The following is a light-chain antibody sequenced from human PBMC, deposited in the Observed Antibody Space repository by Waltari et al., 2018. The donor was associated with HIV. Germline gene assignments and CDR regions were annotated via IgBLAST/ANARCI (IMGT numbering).Light chain of an antibody. Sequence: SSELTQPPSVSVSPGQTARIPCPGDTLSKQYASWYQQKPGQAPVVVIIKDTERPSGIPERFSGSSSGTTVTLTIRGVQAEDEADYYCQSSDNSEHMIFGGGTKLTVL. CDR1: TLSKQY. V-gene: IGLV3-25*03. J-gene: IGLJ2*01. CDR3: QSSDNSEHMI. CDR2: KDT.